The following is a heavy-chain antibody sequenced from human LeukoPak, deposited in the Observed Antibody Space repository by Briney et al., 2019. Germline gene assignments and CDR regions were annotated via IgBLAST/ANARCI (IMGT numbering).Heavy chain of an antibody. CDR2: IRYDGSNK. Sequence: GGSLRLSCAATGFTFSSYGMHWVRQAPGKGLEWVAFIRYDGSNKYYADSVKGRFTISRDNSKNTLYLQMNSLRAEDTAVYYCAKDLDTIFGVVTYENEYFQHWGQGTLVTVSS. J-gene: IGHJ1*01. V-gene: IGHV3-30*02. CDR3: AKDLDTIFGVVTYENEYFQH. CDR1: GFTFSSYG. D-gene: IGHD3-3*01.